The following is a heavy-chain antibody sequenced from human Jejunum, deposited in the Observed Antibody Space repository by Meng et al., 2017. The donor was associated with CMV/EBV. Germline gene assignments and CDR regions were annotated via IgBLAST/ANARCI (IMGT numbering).Heavy chain of an antibody. D-gene: IGHD3-22*01. J-gene: IGHJ4*02. CDR2: IYHGEST. V-gene: IGHV4-4*02. CDR1: GDSMSSSNW. CDR3: ARNGFYSLDF. Sequence: LTCAVSGDSMSSSNWWSWVRQPPGKGLEWIGEIYHGESTTYNPSLKSRVTISVDKSKNQLSLKLSSVTAADTAVYYCARNGFYSLDFWGQGTLVTVSS.